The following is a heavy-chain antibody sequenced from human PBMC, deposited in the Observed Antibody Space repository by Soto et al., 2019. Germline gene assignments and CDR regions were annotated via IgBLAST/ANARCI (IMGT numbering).Heavy chain of an antibody. CDR1: EFTFRNYA. V-gene: IGHV3-23*01. Sequence: EVQLLGSGGGLVQPGGSLRLSCAASEFTFRNYAMSWVRQAPGKGLEWVSCISGSGGSTYYADSVKGRFTISRDNSKNTLYLQMNSLRAEDTAIYYCAKKGSPTGDDKNWYFDLWGRGTLVTVSS. CDR3: AKKGSPTGDDKNWYFDL. J-gene: IGHJ2*01. D-gene: IGHD7-27*01. CDR2: ISGSGGST.